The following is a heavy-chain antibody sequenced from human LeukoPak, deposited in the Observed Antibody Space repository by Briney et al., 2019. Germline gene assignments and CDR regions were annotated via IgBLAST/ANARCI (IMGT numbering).Heavy chain of an antibody. J-gene: IGHJ6*02. CDR1: GGSISSGGYS. Sequence: SQTLSLTCAVSGGSISSGGYSWSWIRQPPGKGLEWIGYIYYSGSTYYNPSLKSRVTISVDTSKNQFSLKPSSVTAADTAVYYCARDGADGMYYYYGMDVWGQGTTVTVSS. D-gene: IGHD3-16*01. CDR3: ARDGADGMYYYYGMDV. V-gene: IGHV4-31*11. CDR2: IYYSGST.